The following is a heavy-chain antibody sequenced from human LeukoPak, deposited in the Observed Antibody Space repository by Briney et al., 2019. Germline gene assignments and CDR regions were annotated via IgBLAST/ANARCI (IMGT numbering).Heavy chain of an antibody. D-gene: IGHD3-10*01. J-gene: IGHJ4*02. V-gene: IGHV3-23*01. CDR1: GFTFSTYR. CDR2: IGISGVTT. CDR3: AKDHGSGSYYNLPDY. Sequence: GGSLSLSCAASGFTFSTYRMSWVRQAPGKGLEWVSGIGISGVTTYYADSVKGRFTISRDNSKNTLYLQMNSLRAEDTAFYYCAKDHGSGSYYNLPDYWGQGTLVTVSS.